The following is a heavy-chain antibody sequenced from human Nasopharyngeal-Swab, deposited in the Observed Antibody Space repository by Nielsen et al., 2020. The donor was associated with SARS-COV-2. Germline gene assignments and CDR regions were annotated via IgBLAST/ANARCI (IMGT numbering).Heavy chain of an antibody. V-gene: IGHV5-51*01. CDR1: GYSFISYW. D-gene: IGHD3-3*01. J-gene: IGHJ4*02. CDR3: ARQADFWSGYVMALDY. CDR2: IYPGDSDT. Sequence: GESLKISCKGSGYSFISYWIAWVRQMPGKGLEWMGVIYPGDSDTTYSPSFRGLVTISADKSINTAYLQWSSLKASDTAMYYCARQADFWSGYVMALDYWGQGTLVTVSS.